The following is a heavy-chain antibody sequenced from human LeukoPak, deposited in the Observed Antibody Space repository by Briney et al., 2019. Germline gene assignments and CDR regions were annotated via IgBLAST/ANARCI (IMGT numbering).Heavy chain of an antibody. Sequence: ASVKVSCKASGYTFTSYYMHWVRQAPGQGLEWMGWINPNSGGTNYAQKFQGRVTMTRDTSISTAYMELSRLRSDDTAVYYCARGRSTYYYGSGSLSDFDYWGQGTLVTVSS. J-gene: IGHJ4*02. CDR2: INPNSGGT. CDR3: ARGRSTYYYGSGSLSDFDY. V-gene: IGHV1-2*02. D-gene: IGHD3-10*01. CDR1: GYTFTSYY.